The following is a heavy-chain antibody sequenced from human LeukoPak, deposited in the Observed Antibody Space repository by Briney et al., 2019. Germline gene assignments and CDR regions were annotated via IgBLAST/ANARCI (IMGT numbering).Heavy chain of an antibody. V-gene: IGHV4-34*01. CDR2: INHSGST. CDR3: ARSAYSSSGWFDP. J-gene: IGHJ5*02. D-gene: IGHD6-13*01. CDR1: GGSFSGYY. Sequence: PSETLSLTCAVYGGSFSGYYWSWIRQPPGKGLERIGEINHSGSTNYNPSLKSRVTISVDTSKNQFSLKLSSVTAADTAVYYCARSAYSSSGWFDPWGQGTLVTVSS.